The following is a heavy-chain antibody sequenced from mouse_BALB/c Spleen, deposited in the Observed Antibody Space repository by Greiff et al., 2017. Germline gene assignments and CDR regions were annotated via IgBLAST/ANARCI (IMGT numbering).Heavy chain of an antibody. CDR1: GFNIKDYY. D-gene: IGHD4-1*02. CDR3: NSNWDGFAY. CDR2: IDPENGDT. J-gene: IGHJ3*01. Sequence: VQLQQSGAELVRSGASVKLSCTASGFNIKDYYMHWVKQRPEQGLEWIGWIDPENGDTEYAPKFQGKATMTSDTSSNTAYLQLSSLTSEDTAVYYCNSNWDGFAYWGQGTLVTVSA. V-gene: IGHV14-4*02.